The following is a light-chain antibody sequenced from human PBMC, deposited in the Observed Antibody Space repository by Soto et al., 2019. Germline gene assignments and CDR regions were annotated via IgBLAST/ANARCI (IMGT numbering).Light chain of an antibody. CDR3: MQTLQTPLT. CDR1: QSLLHSKAYNY. CDR2: LGS. V-gene: IGKV2-28*01. J-gene: IGKJ2*01. Sequence: DIVMTQSPLSLPVTPGEPASISCRSSQSLLHSKAYNYLDWYLQKPGQSPQLLIYLGSNRASGVPDRFGGSGSGTDFTLKISRVEAEDVGVYYCMQTLQTPLTFGQGTKLEIK.